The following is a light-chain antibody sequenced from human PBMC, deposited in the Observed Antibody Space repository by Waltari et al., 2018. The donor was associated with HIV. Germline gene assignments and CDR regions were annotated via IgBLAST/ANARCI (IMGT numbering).Light chain of an antibody. CDR1: SSDAGAYTF. CDR3: SSYAGPNHLL. J-gene: IGLJ2*01. Sequence: QSALTQPPSASGSPGPSVHFSCTGTSSDAGAYTFVSCYQQHPGKAPKLIIYGVNPRPSGVPDRFSGSKSGNTASLTVSGLQADDEADYYCSSYAGPNHLLFGGGTKLTVL. V-gene: IGLV2-8*01. CDR2: GVN.